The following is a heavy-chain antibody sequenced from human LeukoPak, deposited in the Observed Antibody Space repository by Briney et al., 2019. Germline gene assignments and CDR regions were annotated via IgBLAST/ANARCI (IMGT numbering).Heavy chain of an antibody. V-gene: IGHV4-31*03. Sequence: PSETLSLTCTVSGGSISSGGYYWSWIRQHPGKGLEWIGYIYYSGSTYYNPSLKSRVTISVDTSKNQFSLKLSSVTAADTAVYYCARHFAPNPTISLEFDYWGQGTLVTVSS. CDR3: ARHFAPNPTISLEFDY. J-gene: IGHJ4*02. D-gene: IGHD3-3*01. CDR1: GGSISSGGYY. CDR2: IYYSGST.